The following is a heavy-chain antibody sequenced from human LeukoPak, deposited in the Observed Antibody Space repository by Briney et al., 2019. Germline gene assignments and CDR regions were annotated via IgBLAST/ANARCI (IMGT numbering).Heavy chain of an antibody. J-gene: IGHJ4*02. D-gene: IGHD6-19*01. Sequence: SETLSLTCTVSGGSINSHYWTLIRQSPRKGLEWIGCFYNSGSTTYNPSLRSRVTISVDVSKSQVSLKLTSVTAADTAVYYCASANQWLAFDSWGQGNLVTVSS. CDR2: FYNSGST. CDR1: GGSINSHY. V-gene: IGHV4-59*08. CDR3: ASANQWLAFDS.